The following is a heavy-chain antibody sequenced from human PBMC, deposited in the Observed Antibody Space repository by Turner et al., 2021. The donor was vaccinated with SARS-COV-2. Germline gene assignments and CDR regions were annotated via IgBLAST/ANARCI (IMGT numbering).Heavy chain of an antibody. V-gene: IGHV4-39*01. CDR2: IYYSGST. D-gene: IGHD1-26*01. J-gene: IGHJ4*02. CDR3: ATRTVDLSGSYYCFDY. CDR1: GGSISSSSYY. Sequence: QLQLQESGPGLVKPSDTLSLTCTVPGGSISSSSYYWGWIRQPPGKGLEWIGSIYYSGSTYYNPSLKSRVTISVDTSKNQFSLKLSSVTAADTAVYYCATRTVDLSGSYYCFDYWGQGTLVTVSS.